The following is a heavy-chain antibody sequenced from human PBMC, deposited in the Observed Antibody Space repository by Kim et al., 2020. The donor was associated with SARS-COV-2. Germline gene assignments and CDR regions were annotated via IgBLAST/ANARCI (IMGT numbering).Heavy chain of an antibody. Sequence: GSTYYNPSLKSRVTISVDTSKNQFSLKLSSVTAADTAVYYCARRGHIFDYWGQGTLVTVSS. V-gene: IGHV4-39*01. CDR2: GST. D-gene: IGHD2-21*01. J-gene: IGHJ4*02. CDR3: ARRGHIFDY.